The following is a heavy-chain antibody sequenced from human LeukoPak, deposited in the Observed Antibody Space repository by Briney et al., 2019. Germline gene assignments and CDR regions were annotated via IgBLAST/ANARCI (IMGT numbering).Heavy chain of an antibody. CDR3: ARYRGSEGQRLDY. J-gene: IGHJ4*02. CDR2: IRQDGTEK. CDR1: GFTFSTYW. V-gene: IGHV3-7*01. D-gene: IGHD3-16*01. Sequence: GGSLRLSCAASGFTFSTYWMSWVRQAPGKGLEWVANIRQDGTEKYYVDSVKGRFTVSRDNAKNSLYLQMNSLRAEDTAVYYCARYRGSEGQRLDYWGQGTLVTVSP.